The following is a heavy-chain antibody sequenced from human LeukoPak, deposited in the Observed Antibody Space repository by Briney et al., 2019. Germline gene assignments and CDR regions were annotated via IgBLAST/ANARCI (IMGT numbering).Heavy chain of an antibody. CDR1: GYTFTGYY. CDR3: ARGKVGWPLVGMDV. CDR2: INPNSGGT. D-gene: IGHD6-19*01. Sequence: ASVKVSYKASGYTFTGYYMHWVRQAPGQGLEWMGWINPNSGGTNYAQKFQGWVTMTRDTSISTAYMELSRLRSDDTAVYYCARGKVGWPLVGMDVWGQGTTVTVSS. V-gene: IGHV1-2*04. J-gene: IGHJ6*02.